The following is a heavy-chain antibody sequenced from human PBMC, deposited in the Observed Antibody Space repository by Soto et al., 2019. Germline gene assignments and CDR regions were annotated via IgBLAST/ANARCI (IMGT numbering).Heavy chain of an antibody. J-gene: IGHJ4*02. V-gene: IGHV3-23*01. D-gene: IGHD4-4*01. CDR3: ARVASDYINSVDH. Sequence: EVQLLESGGGLVEPGGSLRLSCAASGFTFNAYAMTWVRQAPGKGLEWVSAIGGSGGNRYYAASVKGRFTISRDNSKHTVDLQMNSLRVEDTAVYYCARVASDYINSVDHWGQGILVTVSS. CDR1: GFTFNAYA. CDR2: IGGSGGNR.